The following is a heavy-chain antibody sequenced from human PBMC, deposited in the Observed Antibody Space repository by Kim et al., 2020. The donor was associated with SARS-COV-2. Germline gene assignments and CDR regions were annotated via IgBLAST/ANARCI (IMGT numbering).Heavy chain of an antibody. CDR1: GDSVSSNSAA. J-gene: IGHJ3*02. CDR2: TYYRSKWYN. V-gene: IGHV6-1*01. Sequence: SQTLSLTCAISGDSVSSNSAAWNWIRQSPSRGLEWLGRTYYRSKWYNDYAVSVKSRITINPDTSKNQFSLQLNSVTPEDTAVYYCAKESGIAVAVKRRGAFDIWGQGTMVTVSS. D-gene: IGHD6-19*01. CDR3: AKESGIAVAVKRRGAFDI.